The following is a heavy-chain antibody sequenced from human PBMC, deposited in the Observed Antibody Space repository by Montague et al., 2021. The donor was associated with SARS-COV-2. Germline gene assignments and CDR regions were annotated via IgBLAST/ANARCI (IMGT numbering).Heavy chain of an antibody. CDR2: INHSGST. J-gene: IGHJ6*02. CDR1: GGSFSGYY. CDR3: ARTGHCSSTSCQGYYYYGMDV. D-gene: IGHD2-2*01. Sequence: SETLSLTCAVYGGSFSGYYWSWIRQPPRKGLEWIGEINHSGSTNSNPSLKSRVTISVDTSKNQFSLTLSSVTAADTAVYYCARTGHCSSTSCQGYYYYGMDVWGQGTTVTVSS. V-gene: IGHV4-34*01.